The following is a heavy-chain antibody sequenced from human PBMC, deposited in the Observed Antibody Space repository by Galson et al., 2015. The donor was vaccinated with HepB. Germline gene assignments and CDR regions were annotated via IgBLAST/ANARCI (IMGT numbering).Heavy chain of an antibody. D-gene: IGHD3-22*01. J-gene: IGHJ4*02. CDR1: GFTFSSYS. CDR2: ISSSSSTI. V-gene: IGHV3-48*02. Sequence: SLRLSCAASGFTFSSYSMNWVRQAPGKGLEWVSYISSSSSTIYYADSVKGRFTISRDNAKNSLYLQMNSLRDEDTAVYYCARGYWYYYDSSGYSTFDYWGQGTLVTVSS. CDR3: ARGYWYYYDSSGYSTFDY.